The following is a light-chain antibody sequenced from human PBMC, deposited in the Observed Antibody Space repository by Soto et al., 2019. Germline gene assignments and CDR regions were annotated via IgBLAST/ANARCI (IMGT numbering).Light chain of an antibody. CDR2: SNN. CDR1: GXNIGSNT. Sequence: QSVLTQPASASGTPGQRVTISCSGSGXNIGSNTVNWYQQLPGTAPKLLIYSNNQRPSGVPDRFSGSKSGTSASLAISGLQSEDEADYYCAAWDESLNGFYVFGTGTKVTVL. J-gene: IGLJ1*01. CDR3: AAWDESLNGFYV. V-gene: IGLV1-44*01.